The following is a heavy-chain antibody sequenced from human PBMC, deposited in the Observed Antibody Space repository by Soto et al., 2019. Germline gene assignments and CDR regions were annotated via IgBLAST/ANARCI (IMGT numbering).Heavy chain of an antibody. Sequence: SQTLSLTCAISGDSVAINSAAWNWIRQSPSRGLEWLGRTYYRSKWYNDYAVSVKSRITINPDTSKNQFSLQLNSVTPEDTAVYYCARCILRYFDWLLYTPDAFDTWGQGTMVTVSS. CDR1: GDSVAINSAA. V-gene: IGHV6-1*01. CDR2: TYYRSKWYN. J-gene: IGHJ3*02. D-gene: IGHD3-9*01. CDR3: ARCILRYFDWLLYTPDAFDT.